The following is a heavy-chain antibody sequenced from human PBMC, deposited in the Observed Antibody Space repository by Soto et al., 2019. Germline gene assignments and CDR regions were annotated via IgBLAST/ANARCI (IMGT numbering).Heavy chain of an antibody. V-gene: IGHV1-69*13. CDR3: DRDVEDLARHLVHCWFDP. CDR2: IIPIFGTA. D-gene: IGHD6-13*01. Sequence: SVKVFFKASGGTFSSYSISWVRQAPGQWRELMGGIIPIFGTANYAQKFQGRVTITADESTRTAYMELSSLRSEDTAVYYCDRDVEDLARHLVHCWFDPWGQVSLITIS. J-gene: IGHJ5*02. CDR1: GGTFSSYS.